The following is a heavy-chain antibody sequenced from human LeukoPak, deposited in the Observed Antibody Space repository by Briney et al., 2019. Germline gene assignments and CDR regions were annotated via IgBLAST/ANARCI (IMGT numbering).Heavy chain of an antibody. CDR1: GFTFSSYA. D-gene: IGHD3-22*01. CDR2: ISGSGGST. CDR3: AKVPDYYDSSGYYSDYFDY. Sequence: PGGSLRLSCAASGFTFSSYAMSWVRQAPGKGLEWVSAISGSGGSTYYADSVKGRFTISRDNSKNTLYLQMNSLRAEDTAVYYCAKVPDYYDSSGYYSDYFDYWGQGTPVTVSS. J-gene: IGHJ4*02. V-gene: IGHV3-23*01.